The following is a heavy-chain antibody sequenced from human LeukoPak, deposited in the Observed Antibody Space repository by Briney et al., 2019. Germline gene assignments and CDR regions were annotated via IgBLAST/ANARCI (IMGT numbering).Heavy chain of an antibody. CDR3: ARLQEVALGILSYCGGDCYPTAFDY. Sequence: GESLKISCKGSGYSFTSYWIGWVRQMPGKGLEWMGIIYPGDSDTRYSPSFQGQVTVSADKSISTAYLQWSSLKASDTAMYYCARLQEVALGILSYCGGDCYPTAFDYWGQGTLVTVSS. CDR2: IYPGDSDT. V-gene: IGHV5-51*01. D-gene: IGHD2-21*02. J-gene: IGHJ4*02. CDR1: GYSFTSYW.